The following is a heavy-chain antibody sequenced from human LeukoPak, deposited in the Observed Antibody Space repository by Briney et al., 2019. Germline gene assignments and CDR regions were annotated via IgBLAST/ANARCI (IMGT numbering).Heavy chain of an antibody. CDR2: ISSSSSYI. J-gene: IGHJ5*02. CDR1: GFTFSSYS. CDR3: ARLLYSSSWYYGWFDP. Sequence: GGSLRLSCAASGFTFSSYSMNWVRQAPGKGLEWVSSISSSSSYIYYADSVKGRFTISRDNAKNSLYLQMNSLRAEDTAVYYCARLLYSSSWYYGWFDPWGQGTLVTVSS. V-gene: IGHV3-21*01. D-gene: IGHD6-13*01.